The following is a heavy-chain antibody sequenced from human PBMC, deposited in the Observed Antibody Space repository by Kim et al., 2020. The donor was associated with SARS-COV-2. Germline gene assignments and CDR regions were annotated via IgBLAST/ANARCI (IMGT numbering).Heavy chain of an antibody. V-gene: IGHV1-2*06. Sequence: ASVKVSCKASGYTFTGYYMHWVRQAPGQGLEWMGRINPNSGGTNYAQKFQGRVTMTRDTSISTAYMELSRLRSDDTAVYYCARDGVTMVRGVIMYYYYGMDVWGQGTTVTVSS. CDR3: ARDGVTMVRGVIMYYYYGMDV. CDR2: INPNSGGT. D-gene: IGHD3-10*01. CDR1: GYTFTGYY. J-gene: IGHJ6*02.